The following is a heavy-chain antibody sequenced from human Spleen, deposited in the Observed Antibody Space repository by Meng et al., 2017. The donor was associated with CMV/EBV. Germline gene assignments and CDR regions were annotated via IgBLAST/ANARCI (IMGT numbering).Heavy chain of an antibody. CDR3: AREKYGGAYFDH. Sequence: GGSLRLSCAASGFTLSSYWMSWVRQAPGKGLEWVANIRQDGSEKYYVDSVKGRFTISRDSAKNSLYLEMNSLSGEDTAVYYCAREKYGGAYFDHWGQGTLVTVSS. CDR2: IRQDGSEK. CDR1: GFTLSSYW. J-gene: IGHJ4*02. V-gene: IGHV3-7*01. D-gene: IGHD4-23*01.